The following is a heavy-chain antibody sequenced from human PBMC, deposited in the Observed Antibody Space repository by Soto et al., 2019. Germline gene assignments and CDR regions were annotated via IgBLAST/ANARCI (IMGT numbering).Heavy chain of an antibody. CDR1: GYTFSDYY. D-gene: IGHD3-3*01. CDR2: IDTSGTKI. J-gene: IGHJ4*02. V-gene: IGHV3-11*01. Sequence: QVQLVESGGDLVKPGGSLRLSCAASGYTFSDYYMSWIRQAPGKGLEWISYIDTSGTKIYYADSVKGRFTITRDNAKNWLNLERTGLRDEDRAFFYGASTYDMWGGYLLLLDYWGQETLVTVS. CDR3: ASTYDMWGGYLLLLDY.